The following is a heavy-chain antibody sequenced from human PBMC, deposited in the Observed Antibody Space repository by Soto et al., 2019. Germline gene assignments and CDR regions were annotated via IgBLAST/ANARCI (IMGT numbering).Heavy chain of an antibody. CDR3: ARYPEGGSTRPIHNWFDP. J-gene: IGHJ5*02. CDR2: INAGNGNT. D-gene: IGHD2-15*01. CDR1: GYTFTSYA. Sequence: VKVSCKASGYTFTSYAMHWVRQAPGQRLEWMGWINAGNGNTKYSQKFQGRVTITRDTSASTAYMELSSLRSEDTAVYYCARYPEGGSTRPIHNWFDPWGQGTLVTVSS. V-gene: IGHV1-3*01.